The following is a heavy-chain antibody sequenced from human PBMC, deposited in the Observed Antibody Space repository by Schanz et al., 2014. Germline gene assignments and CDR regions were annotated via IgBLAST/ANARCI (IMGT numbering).Heavy chain of an antibody. J-gene: IGHJ4*02. Sequence: QVQLVESGGGVVQPGRSLRLSCAGSGFSFSDYGMHWVRQAPGRGLEWVAVISYHGSERYYADSVKGRFTISRDNSKNTLYLQMTSLRAEDTALYYCTRDRAYHSFDYWGQGTLVTVSS. V-gene: IGHV3-30*03. CDR1: GFSFSDYG. D-gene: IGHD1-26*01. CDR3: TRDRAYHSFDY. CDR2: ISYHGSER.